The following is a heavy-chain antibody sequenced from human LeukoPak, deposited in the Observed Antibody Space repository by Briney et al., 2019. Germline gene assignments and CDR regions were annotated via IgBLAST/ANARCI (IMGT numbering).Heavy chain of an antibody. CDR2: ISSSSSTI. Sequence: GGSLRLSCAASGFTFSSYSMNWVRQAPGKGLERVSYISSSSSTIYYADSVKGRFTISRDNAKNSLYLQMNSLRAEDTAVYYCARRAGAYSHPYDYWGQGTLVTVSS. CDR3: ARRAGAYSHPYDY. V-gene: IGHV3-48*01. J-gene: IGHJ4*02. D-gene: IGHD4/OR15-4a*01. CDR1: GFTFSSYS.